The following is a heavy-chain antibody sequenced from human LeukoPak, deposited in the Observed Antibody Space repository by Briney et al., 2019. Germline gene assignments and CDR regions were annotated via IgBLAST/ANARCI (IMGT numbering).Heavy chain of an antibody. D-gene: IGHD1-1*01. CDR3: ARERVSPHWFDY. CDR1: GYTFTNYS. Sequence: ASVKVSCKASGYTFTNYSMHWVRQAPGQRLEWMGWINAGNGNTRYSQRFQGRATLTRDTSASTSYMELSSLTSEDTAVYYCARERVSPHWFDYWGQGTLVTVSS. CDR2: INAGNGNT. J-gene: IGHJ4*02. V-gene: IGHV1-3*01.